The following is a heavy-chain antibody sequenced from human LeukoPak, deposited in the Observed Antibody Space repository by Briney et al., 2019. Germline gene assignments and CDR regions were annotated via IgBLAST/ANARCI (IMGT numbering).Heavy chain of an antibody. Sequence: ASVKVSCRTSDYSFTSYGISWVRQAPGQGLEWMGWISPYNGNTNYAQKVQGRVTMTTDTSTSTAYMELRSLRSDDTAVYYCARGGYIDGYDYWGQGTLVTVSS. J-gene: IGHJ4*02. CDR3: ARGGYIDGYDY. V-gene: IGHV1-18*01. CDR1: DYSFTSYG. D-gene: IGHD5-18*01. CDR2: ISPYNGNT.